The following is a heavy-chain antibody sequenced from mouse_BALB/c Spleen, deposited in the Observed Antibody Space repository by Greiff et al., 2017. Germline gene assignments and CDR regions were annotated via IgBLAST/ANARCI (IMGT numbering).Heavy chain of an antibody. CDR2: IDTSDSYT. Sequence: QVQLQQPGAELVMPGASVKMSCKASGYTFTDYWMHWVKQRPGQGLEWIGAIDTSDSYTSYNQKFKGKATLTVDESSSTAYMQLSSLTSEDSAVYYCARSGYYGVYYAMDYWGQGTSVTVSS. V-gene: IGHV1-69*01. D-gene: IGHD1-1*01. CDR3: ARSGYYGVYYAMDY. CDR1: GYTFTDYW. J-gene: IGHJ4*01.